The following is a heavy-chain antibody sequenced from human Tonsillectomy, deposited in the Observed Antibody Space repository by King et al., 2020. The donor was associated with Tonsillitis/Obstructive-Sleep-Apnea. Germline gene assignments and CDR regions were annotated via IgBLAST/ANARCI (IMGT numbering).Heavy chain of an antibody. CDR3: AHRMRWFDP. J-gene: IGHJ5*02. V-gene: IGHV2-5*02. CDR2: IYWDDNK. Sequence: TLKESGPTLVKPTQTLTLTCTFSGFSLSTTGVGVGWIRQPPGKALEWLALIYWDDNKRYSPSLKSRLTIPKDTSKNQVVLTMTNMDPVDTATYYCAHRMRWFDPWGQGTLVTVSS. CDR1: GFSLSTTGVG.